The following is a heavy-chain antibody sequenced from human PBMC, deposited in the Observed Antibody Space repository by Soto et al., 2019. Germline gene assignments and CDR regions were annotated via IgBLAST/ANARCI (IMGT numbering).Heavy chain of an antibody. D-gene: IGHD1-26*01. CDR3: VRVDSGSYDWSDP. Sequence: EVQLVESGGGLVQPGGSLRLSCAASEFTFSSYWMHWVRQAPGKGLMWVSRINTDGSRTTYADSVKGRFTISRDNAKNTVFLQMNSLRAEDTAVYYCVRVDSGSYDWSDPWGQGTLVTVSP. V-gene: IGHV3-74*03. J-gene: IGHJ5*02. CDR1: EFTFSSYW. CDR2: INTDGSRT.